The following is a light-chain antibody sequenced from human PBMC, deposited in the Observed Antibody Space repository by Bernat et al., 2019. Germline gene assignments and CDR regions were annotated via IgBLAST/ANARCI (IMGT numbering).Light chain of an antibody. CDR2: STE. Sequence: QTVVTQEPSFSVSPGGTVTLTCGLRSGAVSKNYYPSWYQQTPGQAPRTLIYSTEARSSGVPDRFSGSILGNKAVLTITGAQADDESDYYCVLYMGDGIWVFGGGTKLTVL. CDR1: SGAVSKNYY. J-gene: IGLJ3*02. V-gene: IGLV8-61*01. CDR3: VLYMGDGIWV.